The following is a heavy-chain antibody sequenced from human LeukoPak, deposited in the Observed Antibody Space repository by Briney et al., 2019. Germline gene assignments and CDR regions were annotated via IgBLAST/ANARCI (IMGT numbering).Heavy chain of an antibody. CDR1: GYTFTGYY. CDR2: INPNSGGT. D-gene: IGHD3-9*01. J-gene: IGHJ4*02. V-gene: IGHV1-2*02. Sequence: ASVKVSCKASGYTFTGYYMHWVRQAPGQGLEWMGWINPNSGGTNYAQKFQGRVTMTRDTSISTAYMELSRLRSEDTAVYYCATDIGNYDILTGYSYWGQGTLVTVSS. CDR3: ATDIGNYDILTGYSY.